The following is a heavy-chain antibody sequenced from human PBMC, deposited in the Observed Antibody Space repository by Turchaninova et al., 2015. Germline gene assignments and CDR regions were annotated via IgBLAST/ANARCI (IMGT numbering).Heavy chain of an antibody. CDR2: INPSGGRT. J-gene: IGHJ5*02. Sequence: QVQLVQSGAEVKKPGASVKVSCKASGYTFTSYYMHWVRQAPGQGLEWMGIINPSGGRTSYAQKFQCRVTMTRDTSTSTVYMELSSLRSEDTAVYYCAYVRGVVNWFDPWGQGTLVTVSS. D-gene: IGHD3-10*02. CDR1: GYTFTSYY. V-gene: IGHV1-46*01. CDR3: AYVRGVVNWFDP.